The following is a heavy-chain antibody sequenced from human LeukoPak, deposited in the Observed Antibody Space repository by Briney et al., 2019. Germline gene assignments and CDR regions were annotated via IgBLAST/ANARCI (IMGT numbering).Heavy chain of an antibody. V-gene: IGHV3-23*01. D-gene: IGHD6-6*01. Sequence: PGGSLRLSCAASGFTFSSYAMSWVRQAPGKGLEWLSTISSSGGSTYYADSVKGRFTISRDNSKNTLYLQMNSLRAEDTAVYYCAKGRVAARSVYYFDYWGQGTLVTVSS. CDR1: GFTFSSYA. CDR2: ISSSGGST. CDR3: AKGRVAARSVYYFDY. J-gene: IGHJ4*02.